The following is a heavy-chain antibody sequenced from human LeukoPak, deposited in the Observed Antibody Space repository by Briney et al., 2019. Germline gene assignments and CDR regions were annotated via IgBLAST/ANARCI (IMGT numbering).Heavy chain of an antibody. V-gene: IGHV1-24*01. CDR3: ATMSYGNLGF. J-gene: IGHJ4*02. Sequence: ASVKVSCKVSGHPLRELSMHWVRQAPGKGLEWVGGFNPEEGETIYKQKFQDRFSTAEDTSTGTTYMELRSLRSDDTAVYYCATMSYGNLGFWGQGTLVTVSS. CDR1: GHPLRELS. D-gene: IGHD3-16*01. CDR2: FNPEEGET.